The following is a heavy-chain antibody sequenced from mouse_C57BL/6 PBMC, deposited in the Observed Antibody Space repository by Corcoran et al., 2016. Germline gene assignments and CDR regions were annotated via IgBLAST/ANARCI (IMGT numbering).Heavy chain of an antibody. V-gene: IGHV14-3*01. CDR3: AAYYYGSSRYVDG. CDR1: GFNIKNTY. J-gene: IGHJ1*03. Sequence: EVQLQQSVAELVRPGASVKLSCTASGFNIKNTYMHWVKQRPEQGLEWIGRIDPANGNTKYAPKFQGKATITADTSSNTAYLQFSSLTSEDTAIYYCAAYYYGSSRYVDGWGTGTMVIVSS. CDR2: IDPANGNT. D-gene: IGHD1-1*01.